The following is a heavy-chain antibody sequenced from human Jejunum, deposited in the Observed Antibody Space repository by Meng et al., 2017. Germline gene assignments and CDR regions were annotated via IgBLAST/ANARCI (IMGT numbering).Heavy chain of an antibody. Sequence: GESLKISCAASGFTFTDHYMDWVRQAPGKGLEWLGRTRNKANSYSTEYAASVRGRFTISRDASKNSLYLQMSSLNIDDTAVYHCVRASVTGNKWYFAFWGRGNLV. J-gene: IGHJ2*01. CDR2: TRNKANSYST. V-gene: IGHV3-72*01. CDR1: GFTFTDHY. CDR3: VRASVTGNKWYFAF. D-gene: IGHD1-14*01.